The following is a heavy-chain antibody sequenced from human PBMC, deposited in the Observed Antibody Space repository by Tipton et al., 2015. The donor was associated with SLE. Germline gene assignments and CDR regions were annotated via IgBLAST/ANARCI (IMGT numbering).Heavy chain of an antibody. V-gene: IGHV4-59*01. CDR1: GGSISSYY. CDR2: IYYSGST. Sequence: TLSLTCTVSGGSISSYYWSWIRQPPGKGLEWIGYIYYSGSTNYNPSPKSRVTISVDTSKNQFSLKLSSVTAADTAVYYCARAPIAAPPGYYYGMDVWGRGTTVTVSS. J-gene: IGHJ6*02. CDR3: ARAPIAAPPGYYYGMDV. D-gene: IGHD6-13*01.